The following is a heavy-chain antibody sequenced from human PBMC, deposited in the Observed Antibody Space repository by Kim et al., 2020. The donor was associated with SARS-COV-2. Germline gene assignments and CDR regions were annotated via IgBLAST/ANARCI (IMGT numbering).Heavy chain of an antibody. CDR1: GFTFSSYS. J-gene: IGHJ6*03. CDR3: AREGRMTIFGVVIPEDYDMDV. CDR2: ISSSSSYI. D-gene: IGHD3-3*01. V-gene: IGHV3-21*04. Sequence: GGSLRLSCAASGFTFSSYSMNWVRQAPGKGLEWVSSISSSSSYIYYADSVKGRFTISRDNAKNSLYLQMNSLRAEDTAVYYCAREGRMTIFGVVIPEDYDMDVWGKGTTVTVPS.